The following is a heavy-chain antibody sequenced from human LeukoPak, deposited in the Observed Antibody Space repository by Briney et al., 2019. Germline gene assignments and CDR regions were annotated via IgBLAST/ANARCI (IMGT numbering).Heavy chain of an antibody. V-gene: IGHV1-18*01. D-gene: IGHD6-13*01. CDR1: GYTFTNYG. J-gene: IGHJ4*02. CDR2: ISAYNGNT. CDR3: ARVLSGSWHKMYYFDY. Sequence: GASVKVSCKASGYTFTNYGISWVRQAPGQGLEWMGWISAYNGNTNYAQNLQGRVTMTADTSTSTAYMELRSLRSDDTAVYYCARVLSGSWHKMYYFDYWGQGTLVTVSS.